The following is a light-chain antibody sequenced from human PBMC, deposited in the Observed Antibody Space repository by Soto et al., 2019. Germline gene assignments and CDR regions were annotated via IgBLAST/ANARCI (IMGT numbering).Light chain of an antibody. CDR1: QSVSSY. CDR2: DAS. CDR3: QQRSNF. Sequence: EIVLTQSPATLSLSPGERATLSCRASQSVSSYLAWYQQKPGQAPRLLIYDASSRATGIPARFSGSGSGTDFTLTISSLEPEDFAFYYCQQRSNFFGPGTKVDIK. V-gene: IGKV3-11*01. J-gene: IGKJ3*01.